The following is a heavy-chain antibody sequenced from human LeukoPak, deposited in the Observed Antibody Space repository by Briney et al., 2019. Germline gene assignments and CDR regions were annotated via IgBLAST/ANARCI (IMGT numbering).Heavy chain of an antibody. CDR1: GFTFSSSA. CDR3: TSTVRYSGYEKDLEYYYGMDI. Sequence: PGGPLRLSCAASGFTFSSSAMQWVRQASGKGLEWVSRIRSKTNSYATAYAASVKGRFTISRDDSKNTAYLQMNSLKTEDTAVYYCTSTVRYSGYEKDLEYYYGMDIWGQGTTVTVSS. J-gene: IGHJ6*02. D-gene: IGHD5-12*01. CDR2: IRSKTNSYAT. V-gene: IGHV3-73*01.